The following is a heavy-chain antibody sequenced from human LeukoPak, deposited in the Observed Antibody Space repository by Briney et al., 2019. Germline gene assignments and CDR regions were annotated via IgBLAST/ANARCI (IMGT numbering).Heavy chain of an antibody. CDR1: GGTFSSYA. CDR2: IIPIFGTA. Sequence: VASVKVSCKASGGTFSSYAISWVRQAPGQGLEWMGGIIPIFGTASYAQKFQGRVTITADESTSTAYMELSSLRSEDTAVYYCARTLGELLPYYYGMDVWGQGTTVTVSS. J-gene: IGHJ6*02. CDR3: ARTLGELLPYYYGMDV. D-gene: IGHD3-10*01. V-gene: IGHV1-69*13.